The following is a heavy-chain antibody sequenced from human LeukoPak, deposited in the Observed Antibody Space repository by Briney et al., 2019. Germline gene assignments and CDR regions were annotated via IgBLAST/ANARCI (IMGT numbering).Heavy chain of an antibody. CDR1: GGSISSGGYS. J-gene: IGHJ4*02. V-gene: IGHV4-30-2*01. CDR3: ARDRNYYDSSGFDY. D-gene: IGHD3-22*01. Sequence: KSSETLSLTCAVSGGSISSGGYSWSWIRQPPGKGLEWIGYIYHSGSTYYNPSLKSRVTISVDRSKNQFSLKLSSVTAADTAVYYCARDRNYYDSSGFDYWGQGTLVTVSS. CDR2: IYHSGST.